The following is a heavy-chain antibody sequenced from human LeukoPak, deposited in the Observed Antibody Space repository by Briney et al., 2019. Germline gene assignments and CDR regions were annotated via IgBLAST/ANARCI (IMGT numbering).Heavy chain of an antibody. Sequence: SQTLSLTCAISGDSVSSNSAAWNWIRQSPSRGLEWLGRTYYRSKWYNDYAVSVKSRITINPDTSKNQFSLQLNSVTPEDTAVYYCARDVLPSIAVAGPADAFDIWGQGTMVSVSS. CDR2: TYYRSKWYN. CDR1: GDSVSSNSAA. D-gene: IGHD6-19*01. V-gene: IGHV6-1*01. CDR3: ARDVLPSIAVAGPADAFDI. J-gene: IGHJ3*02.